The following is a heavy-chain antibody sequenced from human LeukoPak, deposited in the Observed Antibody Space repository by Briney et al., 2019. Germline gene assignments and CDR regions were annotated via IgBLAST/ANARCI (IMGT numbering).Heavy chain of an antibody. Sequence: GGSLRLSCADSGFTFNSYWMSWVRQAPGKGLEWVANIKEDGSEKFYVDSVKDRFTISRDNAKNSLYLQMKGLRAEDTAVYYCARLLIDVTTGYFDYWGQGTLVTVSS. V-gene: IGHV3-7*01. J-gene: IGHJ4*02. CDR1: GFTFNSYW. CDR3: ARLLIDVTTGYFDY. CDR2: IKEDGSEK. D-gene: IGHD4-17*01.